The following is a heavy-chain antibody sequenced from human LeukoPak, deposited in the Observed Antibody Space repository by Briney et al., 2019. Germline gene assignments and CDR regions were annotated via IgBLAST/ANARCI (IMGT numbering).Heavy chain of an antibody. Sequence: PSETLSLTCAVYGGSFSGYYWSWIRQPPGKGLEWIGEINHSGSTNYNPSLKSRVTISVDTSKNQFSLKLSSVTAADTAVYYCARDKRKFYYDSSGYTFDPWGQGTLVTVSS. D-gene: IGHD3-22*01. CDR3: ARDKRKFYYDSSGYTFDP. CDR2: INHSGST. CDR1: GGSFSGYY. J-gene: IGHJ5*02. V-gene: IGHV4-34*01.